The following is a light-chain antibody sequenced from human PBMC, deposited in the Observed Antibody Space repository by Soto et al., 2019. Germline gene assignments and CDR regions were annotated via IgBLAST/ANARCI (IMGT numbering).Light chain of an antibody. J-gene: IGKJ2*01. CDR1: QSVSSSY. CDR2: GAS. V-gene: IGKV3-20*01. CDR3: QQYGRSPPYT. Sequence: EIVLTQSPGTLSLSPGARATLSCRASQSVSSSYLAWYQQKPGQAPRLLIYGASSRATGIPDRFSGSGSGTDFTLTISRLEPEDVAVYYCQQYGRSPPYTFGQGTKLEIK.